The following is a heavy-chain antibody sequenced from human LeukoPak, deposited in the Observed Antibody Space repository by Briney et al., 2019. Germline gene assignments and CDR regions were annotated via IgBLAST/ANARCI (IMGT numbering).Heavy chain of an antibody. Sequence: GGSLRLSCAASGFTFSSYAMSWVRQAPGKGLEWVSAISGSGGSTYYADPVKGRFTISRDNSKNTLYLQMNSLRAEDTAVYYCAKGQYYYDSSGYYSWFDPWGRGTLVTVSS. D-gene: IGHD3-22*01. J-gene: IGHJ5*02. CDR2: ISGSGGST. CDR3: AKGQYYYDSSGYYSWFDP. CDR1: GFTFSSYA. V-gene: IGHV3-23*01.